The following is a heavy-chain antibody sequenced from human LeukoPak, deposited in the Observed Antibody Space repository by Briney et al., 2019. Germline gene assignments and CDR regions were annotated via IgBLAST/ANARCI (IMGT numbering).Heavy chain of an antibody. V-gene: IGHV1-46*01. CDR3: ARDQEAFDY. J-gene: IGHJ4*02. Sequence: GASVKVSCKASGYSFTSNYIHWVRQAPGQGLEWMGMIYPSDGSTSYAQKFQGRVTVTRDTSTSTVHMELSGLRSEDTAVYYCARDQEAFDYWGRGTLVTVSS. CDR1: GYSFTSNY. CDR2: IYPSDGST.